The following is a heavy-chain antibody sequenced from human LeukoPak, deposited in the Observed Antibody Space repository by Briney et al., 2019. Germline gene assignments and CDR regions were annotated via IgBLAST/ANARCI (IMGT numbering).Heavy chain of an antibody. D-gene: IGHD3-22*01. CDR1: GYTFTSYY. CDR2: INPSGGST. Sequence: ASVKVSCKASGYTFTSYYMHWVRQAPGQGLEWKGIINPSGGSTSYAQKFQGRVTMTRDTSTSTVYMELSSLRSEDTAVYYCARVRGPLEDSDAFDIWGQGTMVTVSS. V-gene: IGHV1-46*01. J-gene: IGHJ3*02. CDR3: ARVRGPLEDSDAFDI.